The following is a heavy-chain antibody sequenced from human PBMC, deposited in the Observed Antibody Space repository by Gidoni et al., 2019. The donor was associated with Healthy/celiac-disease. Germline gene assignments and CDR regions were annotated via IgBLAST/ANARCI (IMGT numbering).Heavy chain of an antibody. CDR3: ASGFGFAQWLVTGNFDY. Sequence: EVQLVESGGGLVKPGGSLRLSCAAAGCTCSSNSMTWVRKAPGKGLEWFSSISSSSSYLYYADSVKCRFTISRDNAKNSLYLQMNSLRAEDPAVYYCASGFGFAQWLVTGNFDYWGQGTLVTVSS. J-gene: IGHJ4*02. V-gene: IGHV3-21*01. CDR1: GCTCSSNS. D-gene: IGHD6-19*01. CDR2: ISSSSSYL.